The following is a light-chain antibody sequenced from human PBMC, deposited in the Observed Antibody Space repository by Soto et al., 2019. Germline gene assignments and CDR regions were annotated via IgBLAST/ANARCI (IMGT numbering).Light chain of an antibody. CDR3: QQYNNWPRT. CDR2: CAS. Sequence: IVMTQSPAPLSVSPGERATLSCRASQSVSSNLAWYQQKPGQAPRLLIYCASNRAPGIPDSFSGSGSGTDFTLTISSLQSDDVAVYYCQQYNNWPRTFGQGTKVDIK. V-gene: IGKV3D-15*01. CDR1: QSVSSN. J-gene: IGKJ1*01.